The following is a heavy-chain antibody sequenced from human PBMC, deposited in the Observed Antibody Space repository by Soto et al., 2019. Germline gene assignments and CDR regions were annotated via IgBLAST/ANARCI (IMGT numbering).Heavy chain of an antibody. CDR1: GGSISSSNW. D-gene: IGHD5-18*01. CDR3: ARRRGYSYGFRGYYVDY. Sequence: PSETLSLTCAVSGGSISSSNWWSWVRQPPGKGLEWIGEIYHSGSTNYNPSLKSRVTISVDKSKNQCSLKLSSVTAADTAVYYCARRRGYSYGFRGYYVDYWGQGTLVTVSS. V-gene: IGHV4-4*02. CDR2: IYHSGST. J-gene: IGHJ4*02.